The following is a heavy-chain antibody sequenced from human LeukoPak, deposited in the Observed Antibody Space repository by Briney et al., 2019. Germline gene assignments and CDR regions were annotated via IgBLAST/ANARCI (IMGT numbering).Heavy chain of an antibody. J-gene: IGHJ6*02. Sequence: GGSLRLSCAASGFTFSDYYMSWIRQAPGKGLEWVSYISSSGSTIYYADSVKGRFTISRDNAKNSLYLQMSSLRAEDTAVYYCARDQEGSSVNYYGMDVWGQGTTVTVSS. V-gene: IGHV3-11*01. CDR2: ISSSGSTI. D-gene: IGHD2-2*01. CDR1: GFTFSDYY. CDR3: ARDQEGSSVNYYGMDV.